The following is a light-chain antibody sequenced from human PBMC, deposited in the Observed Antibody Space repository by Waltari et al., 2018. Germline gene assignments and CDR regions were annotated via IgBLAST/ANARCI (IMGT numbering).Light chain of an antibody. CDR1: SSDVGGYNY. CDR3: ISYSSSVTYV. CDR2: DVS. V-gene: IGLV2-14*03. J-gene: IGLJ1*01. Sequence: QSALTQPASVSGSPGQSITISCTGTSSDVGGYNYVSWYQQHPGKAPKLMIYDVSNRPSCVSTRVSGSKSGNTASLTISGLQAEDEADYYCISYSSSVTYVFGSGTKVTVL.